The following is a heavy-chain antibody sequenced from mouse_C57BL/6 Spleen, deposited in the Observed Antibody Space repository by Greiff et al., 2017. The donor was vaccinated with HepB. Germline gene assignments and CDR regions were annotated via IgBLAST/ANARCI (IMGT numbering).Heavy chain of an antibody. V-gene: IGHV5-9-1*02. CDR3: TRGDYDGTWFAY. Sequence: EVKLMESGEGLVKPGGSLKLSCAASGFTFSSYAMSWVRQTPEKRLEWVAYISSGGDYIYYADTVKGRFTISRDNARNTLYLQMSSLKSEDTAMYYCTRGDYDGTWFAYWGQGTLVTVSA. J-gene: IGHJ3*01. D-gene: IGHD2-4*01. CDR1: GFTFSSYA. CDR2: ISSGGDYI.